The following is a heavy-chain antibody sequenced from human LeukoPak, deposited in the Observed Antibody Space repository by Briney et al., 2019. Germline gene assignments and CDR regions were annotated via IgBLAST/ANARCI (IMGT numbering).Heavy chain of an antibody. CDR1: GFTFSNTW. Sequence: AGSLRLSGAASGFTFSNTWMSWVRQASGKGSVWVGRIKSKTDGGTTDYAAPVKGRFTISRDDSKNTLYMQINSVKTESSAGYYCTAGLGAADTNWGLGTLGTVSS. J-gene: IGHJ4*02. D-gene: IGHD3-16*01. CDR3: TAGLGAADTN. V-gene: IGHV3-15*01. CDR2: IKSKTDGGTT.